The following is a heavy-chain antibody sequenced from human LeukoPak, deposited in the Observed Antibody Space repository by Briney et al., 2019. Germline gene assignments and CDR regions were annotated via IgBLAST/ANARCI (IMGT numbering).Heavy chain of an antibody. CDR1: GFTFSDHC. CDR2: TRSRGHNYAT. V-gene: IGHV3-72*01. Sequence: GGSLRLSCAASGFTFSDHCMDWVRQAPGKGLEWVGRTRSRGHNYATEYAASVKGRVTISRDNSKSSLYLQLNSLRNEDTAVYFCARDSALAYWGLGALVTVSS. D-gene: IGHD3-3*02. J-gene: IGHJ4*02. CDR3: ARDSALAY.